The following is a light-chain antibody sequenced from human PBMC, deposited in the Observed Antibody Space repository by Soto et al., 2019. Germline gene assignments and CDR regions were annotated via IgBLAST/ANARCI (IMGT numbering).Light chain of an antibody. V-gene: IGKV3-15*01. CDR2: GAS. CDR1: QSVRSSF. CDR3: QRYSNWPLT. Sequence: EIVMTQSPATLSVSPGERATLSCRASQSVRSSFLAWYQQKPGQASSLLIYGASTRATGIPARFSGSGSGTEFTLTINSLQSEDFAVYYCQRYSNWPLTFGGGTKGDIK. J-gene: IGKJ4*01.